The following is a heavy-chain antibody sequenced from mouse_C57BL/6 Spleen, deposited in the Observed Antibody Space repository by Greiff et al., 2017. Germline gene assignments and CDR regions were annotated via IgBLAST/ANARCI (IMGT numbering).Heavy chain of an antibody. D-gene: IGHD1-2*01. Sequence: QVQLQQPGAELVKPGASVKLSCKASGYTFTSYWMQWVKQRPGQGLEWIGEIDPSDSYTNYNQKFKGKATLTVDTSSSTAYMQLSSLTSEDAAVEYCARKGSTTADYWGQGTTLTVSS. CDR2: IDPSDSYT. CDR1: GYTFTSYW. J-gene: IGHJ2*01. CDR3: ARKGSTTADY. V-gene: IGHV1-50*01.